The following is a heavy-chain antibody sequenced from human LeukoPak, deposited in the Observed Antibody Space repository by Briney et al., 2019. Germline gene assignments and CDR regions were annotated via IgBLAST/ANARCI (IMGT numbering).Heavy chain of an antibody. CDR2: ISYDGTKT. CDR3: AIGGRLTTVTTTFDY. D-gene: IGHD4-17*01. V-gene: IGHV3-30*03. J-gene: IGHJ4*02. CDR1: GFTFSSYG. Sequence: PGGSLRLSCAASGFTFSSYGMHWVRQAPGKGLEWVAVISYDGTKTYYADSVKGRFTISRGNSRNTLYLQMNSLRAEDTAVYYCAIGGRLTTVTTTFDYWGQGTLVTVSS.